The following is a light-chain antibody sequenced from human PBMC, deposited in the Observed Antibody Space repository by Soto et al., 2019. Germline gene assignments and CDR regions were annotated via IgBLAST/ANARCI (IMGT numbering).Light chain of an antibody. V-gene: IGKV3-20*01. Sequence: EIVLTQSPGTLSLSPGKRATLSCRASQSISSSYLAWYQQRPGQAPRLLIYGASSWAPGIPDRFSGSGSGTEFTLTISRLEPEDFAVYYCQQYGSSSWTFGQGTKLEIK. CDR2: GAS. CDR1: QSISSSY. CDR3: QQYGSSSWT. J-gene: IGKJ1*01.